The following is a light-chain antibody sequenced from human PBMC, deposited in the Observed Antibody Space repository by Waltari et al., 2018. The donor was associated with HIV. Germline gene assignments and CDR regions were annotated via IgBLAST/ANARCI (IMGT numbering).Light chain of an antibody. CDR2: EGN. Sequence: QSALTQPASVSGSPGQSITISCTGTSSDVGSYNLVSWYLQHPGKAPKLMIYEGNKRPSGVSKRFSGSKSGNTASLTISGLQAEDEADYYCCSYSGSYTSYVFGAGTKVTGL. CDR1: SSDVGSYNL. J-gene: IGLJ1*01. V-gene: IGLV2-23*01. CDR3: CSYSGSYTSYV.